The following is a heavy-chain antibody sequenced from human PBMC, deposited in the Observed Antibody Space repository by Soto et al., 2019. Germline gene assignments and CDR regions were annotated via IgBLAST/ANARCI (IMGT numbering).Heavy chain of an antibody. J-gene: IGHJ4*02. CDR2: IYSGGST. V-gene: IGHV3-66*01. CDR3: ARTVVTAIFGAGYYFDY. Sequence: PGGSLRLSCAASGFPVSSNYMSWVRQAPGKGLEWVSVIYSGGSTYYADSVKGRFTISRDNSKNTLYLQMNSIRAEDTAVYYCARTVVTAIFGAGYYFDYWGQGTLVTVSS. CDR1: GFPVSSNY. D-gene: IGHD2-21*02.